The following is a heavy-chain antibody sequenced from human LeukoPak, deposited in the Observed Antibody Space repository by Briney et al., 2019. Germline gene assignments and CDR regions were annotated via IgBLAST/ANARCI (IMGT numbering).Heavy chain of an antibody. CDR2: IYYSGST. Sequence: PSETLSLTCTVSGGSISSYYRSWIRQPPGKGLEWIGYIYYSGSTNYNPSLKSRVTISVDTSKNQFSLKLSSVTAADTAVYYCARHGDYYDSSGLSPVDYWGQGTLVTVSS. J-gene: IGHJ4*02. V-gene: IGHV4-59*08. D-gene: IGHD3-22*01. CDR3: ARHGDYYDSSGLSPVDY. CDR1: GGSISSYY.